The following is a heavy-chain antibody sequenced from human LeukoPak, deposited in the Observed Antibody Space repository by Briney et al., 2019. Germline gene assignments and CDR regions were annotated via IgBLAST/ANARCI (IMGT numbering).Heavy chain of an antibody. V-gene: IGHV3-11*01. CDR2: ISDIGSTM. D-gene: IGHD3-10*01. CDR1: GFIFSDYY. CDR3: ARDFGRFSESASLLL. J-gene: IGHJ4*02. Sequence: PGGSLRLSCAASGFIFSDYYMTWIRQAPGKGLEWISSISDIGSTMYYADSVRGRFTSSRHNAKNSLYLQMNSLKAEDTAVYYCARDFGRFSESASLLLWGQGILVTVSP.